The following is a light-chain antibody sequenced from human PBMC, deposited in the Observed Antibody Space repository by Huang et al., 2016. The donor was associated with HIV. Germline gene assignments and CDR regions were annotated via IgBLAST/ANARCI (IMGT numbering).Light chain of an antibody. Sequence: DIQMTQSPPSVSASVGDRVTITCRASQGISHWLAWYQQRPGEAPKLLIYAAINLQRGVPSRFSGSGSGTDFTLTISSLRPEDFATYYCQQTNSFPWTFGPGTKVDIK. V-gene: IGKV1-12*02. CDR2: AAI. J-gene: IGKJ3*01. CDR1: QGISHW. CDR3: QQTNSFPWT.